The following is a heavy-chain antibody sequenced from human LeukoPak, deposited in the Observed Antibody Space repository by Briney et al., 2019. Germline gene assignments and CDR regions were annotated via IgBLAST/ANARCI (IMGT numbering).Heavy chain of an antibody. CDR3: ARVAYLGYSSSWYYFDY. V-gene: IGHV3-23*01. CDR1: GFTFSSYA. J-gene: IGHJ4*02. CDR2: ISGSGGST. Sequence: GGSLRLSCAASGFTFSSYAMSWVRQAPGKGLEWVSAISGSGGSTYYADSVKGRFTISRDNAKNSLYLQMNSLRAEDTAVYYCARVAYLGYSSSWYYFDYWGQGTLVTVSS. D-gene: IGHD6-13*01.